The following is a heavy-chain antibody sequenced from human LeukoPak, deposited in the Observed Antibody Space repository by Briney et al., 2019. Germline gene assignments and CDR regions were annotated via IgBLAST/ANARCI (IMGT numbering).Heavy chain of an antibody. Sequence: GGSLRLSCAASGFTFPTYAMSWVRQAPGKGLEWVSVISGSGDETYYADSVKGRFTISRDNSKNTLYLQMNGLRAEDTAVYYCARGYCSSTSCYPDYWGQGTLVTVSS. D-gene: IGHD2-2*01. J-gene: IGHJ4*02. CDR1: GFTFPTYA. V-gene: IGHV3-23*01. CDR3: ARGYCSSTSCYPDY. CDR2: ISGSGDET.